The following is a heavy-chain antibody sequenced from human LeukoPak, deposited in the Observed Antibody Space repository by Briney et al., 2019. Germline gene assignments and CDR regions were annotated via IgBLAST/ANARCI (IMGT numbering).Heavy chain of an antibody. V-gene: IGHV4-61*02. Sequence: SETLSLTCTVSGGSISSGGHYWSWIRQPAGKGLEYLGRISSTGSTNYNPSLRSRVTISADTSKNHFSLKLTSVTAADTAVYYCARRLGYSYSFDIWGQGTMVTVSS. CDR2: ISSTGST. CDR3: ARRLGYSYSFDI. CDR1: GGSISSGGHY. J-gene: IGHJ3*02. D-gene: IGHD5-18*01.